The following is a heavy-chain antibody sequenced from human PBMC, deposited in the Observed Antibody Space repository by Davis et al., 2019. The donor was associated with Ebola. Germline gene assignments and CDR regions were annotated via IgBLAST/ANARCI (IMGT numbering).Heavy chain of an antibody. J-gene: IGHJ5*01. Sequence: GESLKISCAASGFTFSSYWMSWVRQAPGKGLEWVSSISSSSSYIYYADSVKGRFTISRDNAKNSLYLQMNSLRAEDTAVYYCARVLLRFLEWFDYWGQGTLVTVSS. D-gene: IGHD3-3*01. CDR1: GFTFSSYW. CDR2: ISSSSSYI. V-gene: IGHV3-21*01. CDR3: ARVLLRFLEWFDY.